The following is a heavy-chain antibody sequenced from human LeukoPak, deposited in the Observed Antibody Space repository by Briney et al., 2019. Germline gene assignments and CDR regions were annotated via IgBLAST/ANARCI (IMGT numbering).Heavy chain of an antibody. D-gene: IGHD6-13*01. J-gene: IGHJ4*02. Sequence: GGSLRLSCAASGFTFSSYAMSWVRQAPGKGLEWVSAISGSGGSTYYADSVKGRFTISRDNSKNTLYLQMNSLRAEDTAVYYYAKSIAAAGTRALFDYWGQGTLVTVSS. V-gene: IGHV3-23*01. CDR1: GFTFSSYA. CDR2: ISGSGGST. CDR3: AKSIAAAGTRALFDY.